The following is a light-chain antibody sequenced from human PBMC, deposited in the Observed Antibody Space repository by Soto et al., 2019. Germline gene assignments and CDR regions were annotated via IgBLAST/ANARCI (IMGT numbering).Light chain of an antibody. CDR3: QQYNYWPPWT. Sequence: EIVMTQSPATLSVSPGERATLSCRASQSVSSNLAWYQQKPGQAPRLLIYGASTRATGIPARFSGSGSGTEFTLSISSLQPEDLAVYYCQQYNYWPPWTFGQGTKV. J-gene: IGKJ1*01. CDR1: QSVSSN. V-gene: IGKV3-15*01. CDR2: GAS.